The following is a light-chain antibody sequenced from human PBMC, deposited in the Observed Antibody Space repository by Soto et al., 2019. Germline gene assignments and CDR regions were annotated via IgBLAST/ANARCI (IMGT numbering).Light chain of an antibody. Sequence: QSALTQPASVSGSPGRSFTISCTGTSSDVGAYNYVSWYQQYPGKAPKLMIYDVSNRPSGVSNRFSGSKSGNTASLTISGLQAEDEADYYCSSYTSSSTPLFGGGTKLTVL. CDR1: SSDVGAYNY. V-gene: IGLV2-14*01. CDR2: DVS. J-gene: IGLJ2*01. CDR3: SSYTSSSTPL.